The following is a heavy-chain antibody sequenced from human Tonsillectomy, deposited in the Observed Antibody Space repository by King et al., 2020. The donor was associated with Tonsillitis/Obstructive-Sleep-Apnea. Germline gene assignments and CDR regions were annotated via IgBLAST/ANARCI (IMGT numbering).Heavy chain of an antibody. Sequence: VQLVESGAEVKKPGASVKVSCKASGYTFTGYYMHWVRQAPGQGLEWMGWINPNSGGTNYAQKFQGRVTMTRDTSISTAYMELSRLRSDDTAVYYCASGRGMATPESGVVDYWGQGALVTVSS. D-gene: IGHD5-24*01. CDR3: ASGRGMATPESGVVDY. CDR2: INPNSGGT. V-gene: IGHV1-2*02. CDR1: GYTFTGYY. J-gene: IGHJ4*02.